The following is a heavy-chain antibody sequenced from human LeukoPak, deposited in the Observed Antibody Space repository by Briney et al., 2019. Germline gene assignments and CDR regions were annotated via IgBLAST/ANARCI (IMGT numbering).Heavy chain of an antibody. CDR2: ISGTGGDT. CDR1: GFTFSNYA. CDR3: AKDRPGASDY. Sequence: GGSLRLSCAASGFTFSNYAMSWVRQAPGKGLEWVSAISGTGGDTYYADSVKGRFTISRDNSKNTLYLQMTSLRAEDTALYYCAKDRPGASDYWGQGTLVTVSS. V-gene: IGHV3-23*01. D-gene: IGHD1-14*01. J-gene: IGHJ4*02.